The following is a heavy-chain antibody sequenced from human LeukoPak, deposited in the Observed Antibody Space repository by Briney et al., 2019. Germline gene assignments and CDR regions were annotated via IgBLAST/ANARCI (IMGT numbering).Heavy chain of an antibody. Sequence: SQTLPLTCAISGDSVSSNSAAWNWIRQSPSRGLEWLGRTYHRSKWYNDYAVSVESRITINPDTSKNQFSLQLNSVTPDDTAEYYCTRSLTYYFDYWGQGTLVTVSS. V-gene: IGHV6-1*01. CDR3: TRSLTYYFDY. CDR2: TYHRSKWYN. J-gene: IGHJ4*02. CDR1: GDSVSSNSAA.